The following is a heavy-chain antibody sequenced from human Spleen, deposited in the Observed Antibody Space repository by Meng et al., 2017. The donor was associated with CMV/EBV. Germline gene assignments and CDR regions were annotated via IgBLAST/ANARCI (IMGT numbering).Heavy chain of an antibody. CDR1: GGSISSSSYY. CDR3: ARAHASPVLYDFWSGYHYYGMDV. D-gene: IGHD3-3*01. CDR2: IYYSGST. V-gene: IGHV4-39*07. Sequence: SETLSLTCTVSGGSISSSSYYWGWIRQPPGKGLEWIGSIYYSGSTNYNPSLKSRVTISVDTSKNQFSLKLSSVTAADTAVYYCARAHASPVLYDFWSGYHYYGMDVWGQGTTVTVSS. J-gene: IGHJ6*02.